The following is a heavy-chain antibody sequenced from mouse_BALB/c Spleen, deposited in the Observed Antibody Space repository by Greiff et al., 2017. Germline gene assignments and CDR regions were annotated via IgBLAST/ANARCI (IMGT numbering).Heavy chain of an antibody. D-gene: IGHD1-1*01. Sequence: QVQLQQPGAELVKPGASVKMSCKASGYTFTSYNMHWVKQTPGQGLEWIGAIYPGNGDTSYNQKFKGKATLTADKSSSTAYMQLSSLTSEDSAVYYCARDGSSYLYWYFDVWGAGTTVTVSS. J-gene: IGHJ1*01. CDR2: IYPGNGDT. CDR1: GYTFTSYN. CDR3: ARDGSSYLYWYFDV. V-gene: IGHV1-12*01.